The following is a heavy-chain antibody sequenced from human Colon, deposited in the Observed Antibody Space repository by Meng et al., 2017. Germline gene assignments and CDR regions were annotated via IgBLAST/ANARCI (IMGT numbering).Heavy chain of an antibody. D-gene: IGHD3-16*01. CDR1: GGSVSSGSYY. CDR3: ARDSLGPFDY. J-gene: IGHJ4*02. V-gene: IGHV4-61*01. CDR2: IYYSGST. Sequence: SETLSLTCTVSGGSVSSGSYYWSWIRQPPGKGLEWIGYIYYSGSTNYNPSLKSRVTISVDTSKNQFSLKLSSVTAADTAVYYCARDSLGPFDYWGQGTRVTGYS.